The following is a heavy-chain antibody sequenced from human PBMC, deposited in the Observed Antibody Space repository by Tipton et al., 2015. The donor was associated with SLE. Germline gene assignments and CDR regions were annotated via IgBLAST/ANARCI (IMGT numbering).Heavy chain of an antibody. D-gene: IGHD6-19*01. CDR1: GASISSQY. CDR3: ARENQKIAVAGHFDY. Sequence: TLSLTCTVSGASISSQYWNWIRQPPGKGLEWIGYIYYTGSTSYNPSLKSRVNISVDTSKNQFSLKLSSVTAADTAVYYCARENQKIAVAGHFDYWGQGTLVTVSS. V-gene: IGHV4-59*11. CDR2: IYYTGST. J-gene: IGHJ4*02.